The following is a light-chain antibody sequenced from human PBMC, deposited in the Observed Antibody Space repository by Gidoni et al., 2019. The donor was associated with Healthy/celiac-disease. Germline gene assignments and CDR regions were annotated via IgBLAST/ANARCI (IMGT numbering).Light chain of an antibody. J-gene: IGKJ4*01. CDR2: DAS. Sequence: EIVLTQSPATLSLSPGERATLSCRASQSVSSYLAWYQQKPGQAPRLLIYDASNRATGIPARFSGSRSRTDCTLTISSLEPEDFAVYYCQQRSNWPPGRLTFGGGTKVEIK. CDR1: QSVSSY. CDR3: QQRSNWPPGRLT. V-gene: IGKV3-11*01.